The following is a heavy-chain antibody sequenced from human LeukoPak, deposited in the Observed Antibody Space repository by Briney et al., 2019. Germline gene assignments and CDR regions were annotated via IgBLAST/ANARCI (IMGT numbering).Heavy chain of an antibody. J-gene: IGHJ4*02. CDR1: GGTFSSYA. Sequence: SVKVSCKASGGTFSSYAISWVRQAPGQGLEWMGRIIPIFGTANYAQKFQGRVTITTDESRSTAYMELSSLRSEDTAVYYCATAHGYCSGGSCYSGYWGQGTLVTVSS. V-gene: IGHV1-69*05. CDR2: IIPIFGTA. CDR3: ATAHGYCSGGSCYSGY. D-gene: IGHD2-15*01.